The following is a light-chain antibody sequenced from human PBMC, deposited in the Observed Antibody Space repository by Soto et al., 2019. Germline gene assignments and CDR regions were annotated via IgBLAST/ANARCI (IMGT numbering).Light chain of an antibody. Sequence: EIVLTQSPATLSLYPGERATLSCRASQSVSSYLAWYQQKPGQAPRLLMYGASNRATGIPARFSGSGSGTDFTLTISSLEPEDFAVYYCQQRSNWPPITFGQGTRLEIK. V-gene: IGKV3-11*01. J-gene: IGKJ5*01. CDR2: GAS. CDR1: QSVSSY. CDR3: QQRSNWPPIT.